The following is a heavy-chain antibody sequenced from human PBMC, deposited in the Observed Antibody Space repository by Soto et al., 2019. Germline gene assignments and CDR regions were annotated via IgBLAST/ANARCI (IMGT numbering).Heavy chain of an antibody. V-gene: IGHV4-38-2*01. Sequence: SETLSLTCAVSGYSISSGNYWAWIRQPPGRGLEWIGSLYHIGSTHYNTSLKSRVTISVDASKNHFSLELSSVTAADTAIYYCRSSTSCYDESCVDVWGQGTMVTVSS. D-gene: IGHD2-2*01. CDR1: GYSISSGNY. J-gene: IGHJ6*02. CDR3: RSSTSCYDESCVDV. CDR2: LYHIGST.